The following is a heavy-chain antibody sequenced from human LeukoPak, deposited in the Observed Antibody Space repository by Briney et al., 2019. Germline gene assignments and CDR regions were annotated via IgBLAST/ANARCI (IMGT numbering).Heavy chain of an antibody. D-gene: IGHD3-16*01. V-gene: IGHV3-23*01. CDR3: AREFSNSLWGSSPDS. CDR1: GFIFSNYA. Sequence: PGGSLRLSCATSGFIFSNYAVNWVRQAPGKGLEWVSIISGSGDTTYYADSVKGRFTISRDNAKKSLYLQMDSLRVEDTAVYYCAREFSNSLWGSSPDSWGQGTLVTVSS. J-gene: IGHJ4*02. CDR2: ISGSGDTT.